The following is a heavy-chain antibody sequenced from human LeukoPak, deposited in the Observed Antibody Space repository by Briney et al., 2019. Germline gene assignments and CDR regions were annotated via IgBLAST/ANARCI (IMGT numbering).Heavy chain of an antibody. J-gene: IGHJ5*02. Sequence: SETLSLTCTVSSDSISTNDCSWGWIRQPPGKGLEWIGSLYYSGDTYYNPSLKSRVTISVDTSKNHFSLKLSSVTAADTAVYYCARGYCSSTSCDWFDPWGQGTLVTVSS. D-gene: IGHD2-2*01. CDR1: SDSISTNDCS. CDR2: LYYSGDT. CDR3: ARGYCSSTSCDWFDP. V-gene: IGHV4-39*07.